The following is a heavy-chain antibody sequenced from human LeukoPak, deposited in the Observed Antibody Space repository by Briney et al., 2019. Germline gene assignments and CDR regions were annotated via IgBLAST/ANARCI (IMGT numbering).Heavy chain of an antibody. V-gene: IGHV4-34*01. J-gene: IGHJ3*02. Sequence: PSETLSLTCAVYGGSFSGYYWSWIRQPPGKGLEWIGEINHSGSTNYNPSLKSRVTISVDTSKNQFSLKLSSVTAADTAVYYCARAKDIVVVPAAAGAFDIWGQGTMVTVSS. D-gene: IGHD2-2*01. CDR3: ARAKDIVVVPAAAGAFDI. CDR1: GGSFSGYY. CDR2: INHSGST.